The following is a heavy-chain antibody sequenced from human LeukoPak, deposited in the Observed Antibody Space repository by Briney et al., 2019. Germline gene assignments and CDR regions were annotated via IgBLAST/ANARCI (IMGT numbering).Heavy chain of an antibody. J-gene: IGHJ6*02. Sequence: GGSLRLSCAASGFTFSSYAMSWVRQAPGKRLEWVSTISGSGSTYYADSVKGRFTISRDNSKNTLYLQMNSLRAEDTAVYYCAKALGTRGWKYYGMDVWGQGTTVTVSS. CDR1: GFTFSSYA. V-gene: IGHV3-23*01. CDR2: ISGSGST. D-gene: IGHD1/OR15-1a*01. CDR3: AKALGTRGWKYYGMDV.